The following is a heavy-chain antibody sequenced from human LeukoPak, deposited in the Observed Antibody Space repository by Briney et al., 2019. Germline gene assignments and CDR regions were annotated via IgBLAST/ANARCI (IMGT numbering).Heavy chain of an antibody. CDR2: IYHSGST. D-gene: IGHD5-24*01. CDR3: KRDGYNFDY. Sequence: SETLSLTCTVSGGSISSGGYYWSWIRQPPGKGLEWIGYIYHSGSTYYNPSLKSRVTISVDRSKNQFSLKLSSVTAADTAVYYCKRDGYNFDYWGQGTLVTVSS. V-gene: IGHV4-30-2*01. J-gene: IGHJ4*02. CDR1: GGSISSGGYY.